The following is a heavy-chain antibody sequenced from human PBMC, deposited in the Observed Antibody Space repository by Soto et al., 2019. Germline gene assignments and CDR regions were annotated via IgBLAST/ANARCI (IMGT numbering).Heavy chain of an antibody. V-gene: IGHV1-18*01. D-gene: IGHD5-12*01. CDR2: ISAYNGNT. CDR3: AREESEYSGYDPSPFDY. J-gene: IGHJ4*02. CDR1: GYTFTSYG. Sequence: QVQLVQSGAEVKKPGASVKVSCKASGYTFTSYGIIWVRQAPGQGLEWMGWISAYNGNTNYAQKLQGRVTMTTDTSTSTAYMELRSLRSDDTAVYYCAREESEYSGYDPSPFDYWGQGTLVTVSS.